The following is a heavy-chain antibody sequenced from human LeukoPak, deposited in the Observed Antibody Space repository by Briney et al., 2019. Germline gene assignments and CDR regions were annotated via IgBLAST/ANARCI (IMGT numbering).Heavy chain of an antibody. J-gene: IGHJ4*02. CDR2: IKSKTDGGTT. Sequence: PGGSLRLSCVGSGLTFSNAWMSWIRQAPGKGLQWVGHIKSKTDGGTTEYAAPVKGRFTISRDDSKNTLYLQMNSLKNEDAALYYCTALGAASEYWGQGALVTVYS. CDR3: TALGAASEY. D-gene: IGHD2-15*01. V-gene: IGHV3-15*01. CDR1: GLTFSNAW.